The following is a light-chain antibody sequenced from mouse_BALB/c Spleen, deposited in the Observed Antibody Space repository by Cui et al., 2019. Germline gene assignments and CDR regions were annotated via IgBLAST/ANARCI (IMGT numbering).Light chain of an antibody. V-gene: IGKV4-55*01. CDR1: SSVSY. Sequence: HIVLTHSPALLSASPGEKVTMTCSASSSVSYMYWYQQKPGSSPRLLIYDNSNLASGVPVRFSGSGSGTSYSLTISRMEAEDAATYYCQQWSSYPRTFGGGTKLEIK. CDR2: DNS. J-gene: IGKJ1*01. CDR3: QQWSSYPRT.